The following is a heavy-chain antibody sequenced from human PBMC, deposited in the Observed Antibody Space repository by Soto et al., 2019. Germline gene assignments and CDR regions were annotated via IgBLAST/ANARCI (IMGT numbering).Heavy chain of an antibody. Sequence: QVQLVQSGAEVKKPGASVMLSCKASGYSFTSYDINWVRQAAGQGLEWVGWINPNSGNTDYAQKFQGRVTMTRDTSIRTDYMELSSLRSEDTAVYYCARSPFIDYFSMDGWGKGTTVTVSS. CDR2: INPNSGNT. CDR1: GYSFTSYD. D-gene: IGHD2-15*01. J-gene: IGHJ6*03. V-gene: IGHV1-8*01. CDR3: ARSPFIDYFSMDG.